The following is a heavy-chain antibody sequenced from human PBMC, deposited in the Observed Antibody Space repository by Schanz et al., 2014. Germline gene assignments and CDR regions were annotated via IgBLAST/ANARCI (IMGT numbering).Heavy chain of an antibody. D-gene: IGHD1-1*01. CDR3: VKDPDKYNGNDVEGMDV. Sequence: DVQLVDSGGGLVQPGGSLRLSCAASGFTVSNSYIHWVRQAPGKGLEWVSTIYSSGSTYYADSVRGRFTISRDNSKNTLYLQMKSLRVEDTAVYYCVKDPDKYNGNDVEGMDVWGPGTTVTVSS. V-gene: IGHV3-53*01. CDR1: GFTVSNSY. CDR2: IYSSGST. J-gene: IGHJ6*01.